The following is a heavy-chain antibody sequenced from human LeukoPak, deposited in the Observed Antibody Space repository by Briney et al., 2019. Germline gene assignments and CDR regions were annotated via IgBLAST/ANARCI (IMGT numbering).Heavy chain of an antibody. J-gene: IGHJ4*02. CDR2: LSPDGSDR. D-gene: IGHD3-22*01. CDR3: AAMILGGSAY. CDR1: GFTFSSYW. V-gene: IGHV3-74*01. Sequence: GGSLRLSCAASGFTFSSYWMHWVRQAPGKGPEWVSRLSPDGSDRSYADSVQGRFTISRDNAKNTVYLQMNSLRAEDTAVYYCAAMILGGSAYWGQGTLVTVSS.